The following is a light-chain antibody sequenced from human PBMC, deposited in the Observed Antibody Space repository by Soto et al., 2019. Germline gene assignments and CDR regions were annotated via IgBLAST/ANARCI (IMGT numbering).Light chain of an antibody. J-gene: IGLJ2*01. V-gene: IGLV2-8*01. CDR1: RSDVGGYNY. CDR2: EVS. CDR3: SSYAGSNKGV. Sequence: QSVLTQPPSASGSPGQSVTISCTGTRSDVGGYNYVSWYQQHAGKAPKLMIYEVSQRPSGVPDRFSGSKSGNTASLTVSGLQAEDEADYYCSSYAGSNKGVFGGGTKLTVL.